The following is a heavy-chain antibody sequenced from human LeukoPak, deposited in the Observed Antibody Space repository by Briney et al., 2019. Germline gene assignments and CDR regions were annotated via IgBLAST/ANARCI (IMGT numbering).Heavy chain of an antibody. J-gene: IGHJ4*02. V-gene: IGHV4-39*01. CDR2: SYYSWST. CDR1: GGSISSSSYY. D-gene: IGHD2-2*02. CDR3: ARRGYCSSTSCYTGPPYYFDY. Sequence: SETLSLTCTVSGGSISSSSYYWGWIRQPPGKGLDWIGSSYYSWSTYYNPSLKSRVTISVDTSKNQFSLKLSSVTAADTAVYYCARRGYCSSTSCYTGPPYYFDYWGQGTLVTVSS.